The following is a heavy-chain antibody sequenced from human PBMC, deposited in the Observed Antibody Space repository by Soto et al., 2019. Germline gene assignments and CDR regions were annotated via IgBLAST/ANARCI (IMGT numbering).Heavy chain of an antibody. CDR1: GFTFSNYG. V-gene: IGHV3-30*18. D-gene: IGHD3-16*01. Sequence: QVHLVESGGGVVQPGRSPRLSCVASGFTFSNYGMHWVRQAPGKGLEWVAVISYDGSHNYYADSVKGRFTISRDNSKKTLYLQMPSLSTEDTSLSYCENLYEGGHKSDCYAMDICGQGTTVAVSS. CDR2: ISYDGSHN. CDR3: ENLYEGGHKSDCYAMDI. J-gene: IGHJ6*02.